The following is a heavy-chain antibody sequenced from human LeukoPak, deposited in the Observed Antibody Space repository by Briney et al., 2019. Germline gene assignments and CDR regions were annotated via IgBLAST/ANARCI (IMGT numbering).Heavy chain of an antibody. CDR1: GFTFSSYS. CDR3: ARDITYYYDSSGQDAFDI. V-gene: IGHV3-21*01. D-gene: IGHD3-22*01. Sequence: GGSLRLSCAASGFTFSSYSMNWVRQATGKGLEWVSSISSSSSYIYYADSVKGRFTISRDNAKNSLYLQMDSLRAEDTAVYYCARDITYYYDSSGQDAFDIWGQGTMVTVSS. J-gene: IGHJ3*02. CDR2: ISSSSSYI.